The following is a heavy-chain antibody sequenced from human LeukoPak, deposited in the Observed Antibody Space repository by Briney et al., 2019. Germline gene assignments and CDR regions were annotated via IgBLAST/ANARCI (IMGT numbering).Heavy chain of an antibody. CDR2: TKPSGGST. D-gene: IGHD6-19*01. Sequence: ASVKVSCKASGYTFTSYYMHWVRQAPGQGLEWMGITKPSGGSTSYAQKFQGRVTMTRDTSTSTVYMELSSLRSDDTAVYYCARLHSSGWFGNDWFDPWGQGTLVTVSS. V-gene: IGHV1-46*01. CDR1: GYTFTSYY. J-gene: IGHJ5*02. CDR3: ARLHSSGWFGNDWFDP.